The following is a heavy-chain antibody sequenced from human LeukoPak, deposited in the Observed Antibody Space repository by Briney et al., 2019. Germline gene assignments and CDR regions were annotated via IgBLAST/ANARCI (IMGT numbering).Heavy chain of an antibody. Sequence: ASVKVSCKASGYTFNDYYMHWVRQAPGRGLEWMGIINPSGGTTSYAQKFQGRVTMTRDTSTSTVYMELSSLRSEDTAVYYCARTGGYGYGDSGHFDYWGQGTLVTVSA. CDR2: INPSGGTT. J-gene: IGHJ4*02. CDR1: GYTFNDYY. V-gene: IGHV1-46*02. CDR3: ARTGGYGYGDSGHFDY. D-gene: IGHD5-18*01.